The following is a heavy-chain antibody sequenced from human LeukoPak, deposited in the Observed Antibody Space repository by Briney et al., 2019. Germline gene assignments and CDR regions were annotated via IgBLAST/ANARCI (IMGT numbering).Heavy chain of an antibody. CDR2: ISGSSSYI. J-gene: IGHJ4*02. CDR3: ARGEYGSGSYHIDY. Sequence: GGSLRLSCVVSGFSFSNSYMTWIRQAPGKGLEWDSFISGSSSYIYNADSVKGRFTISRDNAKNSLYLQMNSLRAEDTAVYYSARGEYGSGSYHIDYWGQGTLVTVSS. CDR1: GFSFSNSY. D-gene: IGHD3-10*01. V-gene: IGHV3-21*01.